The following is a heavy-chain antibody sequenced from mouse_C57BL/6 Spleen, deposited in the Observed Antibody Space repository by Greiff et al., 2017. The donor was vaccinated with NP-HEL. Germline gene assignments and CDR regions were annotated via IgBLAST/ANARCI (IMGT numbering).Heavy chain of an antibody. CDR2: ISNGGGST. V-gene: IGHV5-12*01. CDR1: GFTFSDYY. CDR3: ARHDGSYWYFDV. D-gene: IGHD2-3*01. J-gene: IGHJ1*03. Sequence: EVQGVESGGGLVQPGGSLKLSCAASGFTFSDYYMYWVRQTPEKRLEWVAYISNGGGSTYYPDTVKGRFTISRDNAKNTLYLQMSRLKSEDTAMYYCARHDGSYWYFDVWGTGTTVTVSS.